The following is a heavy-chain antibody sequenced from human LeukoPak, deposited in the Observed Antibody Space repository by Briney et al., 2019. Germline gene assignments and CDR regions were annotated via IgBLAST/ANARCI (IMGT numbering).Heavy chain of an antibody. CDR3: AREYINSNDAFDI. J-gene: IGHJ3*02. CDR1: GFTFSNSG. D-gene: IGHD5-12*01. V-gene: IGHV3-33*01. Sequence: GGSLRLACAASGFTFSNSGMHWVRQAPGKGLEWVAVIWYDGSNKYYTDSVKGRFTISRDNSKNTPFLQMNSLRAEDTAVYYCAREYINSNDAFDIWGQGTMVTVS. CDR2: IWYDGSNK.